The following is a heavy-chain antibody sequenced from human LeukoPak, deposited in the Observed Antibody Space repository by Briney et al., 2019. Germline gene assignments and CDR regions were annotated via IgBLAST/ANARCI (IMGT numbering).Heavy chain of an antibody. CDR1: GGSIGSHY. CDR2: VYDIGST. Sequence: SETLSLTCTVSGGSIGSHYWTWIRQTPGKGLEWIGYVYDIGSTKYNPSLKSRVTISVDTSKNQFSLKLSSVTAADTAVYYCAREGVNTRWGDAFDIWGQGTMVTVSS. J-gene: IGHJ3*02. CDR3: AREGVNTRWGDAFDI. D-gene: IGHD3-10*01. V-gene: IGHV4-59*11.